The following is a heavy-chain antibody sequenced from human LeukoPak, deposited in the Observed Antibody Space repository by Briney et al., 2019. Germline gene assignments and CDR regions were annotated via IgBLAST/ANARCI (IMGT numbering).Heavy chain of an antibody. CDR3: ARAVQLERPPPLIGYYYMDV. Sequence: TSETLSLTCTVSGYSISSGYYWGWIRQPPGKGLEWIGSIYHSGSTYYNPSLKSRVTISVDRSKNQFSLKLNSVTAADTAVYYCARAVQLERPPPLIGYYYMDVWGKGTTVTVSS. CDR1: GYSISSGYY. D-gene: IGHD1-1*01. CDR2: IYHSGST. J-gene: IGHJ6*03. V-gene: IGHV4-38-2*02.